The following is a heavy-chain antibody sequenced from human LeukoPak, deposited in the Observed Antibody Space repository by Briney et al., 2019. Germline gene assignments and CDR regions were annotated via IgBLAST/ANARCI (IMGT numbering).Heavy chain of an antibody. J-gene: IGHJ6*02. CDR3: ARVWTPGPYYYYGMDV. V-gene: IGHV3-53*01. CDR2: IYSGGST. Sequence: GGSLRLSCAASGFTVSSNYMSWVRQAPGKGLEWVSVIYSGGSTYYADSVKGRFTISRDNSKNTLYLQMNSLSAEDTAVYYCARVWTPGPYYYYGMDVWGQGTTVTVSS. D-gene: IGHD3/OR15-3a*01. CDR1: GFTVSSNY.